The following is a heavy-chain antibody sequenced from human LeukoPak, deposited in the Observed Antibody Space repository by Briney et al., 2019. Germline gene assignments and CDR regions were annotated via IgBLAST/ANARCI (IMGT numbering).Heavy chain of an antibody. CDR3: AKGGIAVAGTSYYYYMDV. Sequence: GSLRLSCAASGFTFSSYGMSWVRQSPGKGLEWVSAISGSGGSTHYGDSVKGRFTMSRDNSKNTLHLQMNSLRAEDTAVYFCAKGGIAVAGTSYYYYMDVWGKGTTVTISS. CDR1: GFTFSSYG. D-gene: IGHD6-19*01. CDR2: ISGSGGST. J-gene: IGHJ6*03. V-gene: IGHV3-23*01.